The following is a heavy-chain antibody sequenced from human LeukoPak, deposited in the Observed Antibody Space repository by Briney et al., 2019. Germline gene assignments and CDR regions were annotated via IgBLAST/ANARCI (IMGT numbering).Heavy chain of an antibody. V-gene: IGHV3-21*01. Sequence: GSLRLSCTASGFTFSGYIMNWVRQAPGKGLEWVSSLTSTSNYIYYADSVKGRFTISRDNAKNSLYLQMNSLRAEDTAVYYCARCRLWGAEFHAFDIWGQGTTVTVSS. CDR1: GFTFSGYI. J-gene: IGHJ3*02. CDR3: ARCRLWGAEFHAFDI. CDR2: LTSTSNYI. D-gene: IGHD3-10*01.